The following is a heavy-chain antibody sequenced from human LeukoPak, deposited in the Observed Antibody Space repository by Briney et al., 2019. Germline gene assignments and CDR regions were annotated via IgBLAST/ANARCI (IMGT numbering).Heavy chain of an antibody. CDR3: AKDTSIGKYCTNGVCSPFDY. D-gene: IGHD2-8*01. J-gene: IGHJ4*02. CDR1: GFTFSSYA. CDR2: ISDSGDYT. Sequence: GGSLRLSCAGSGFTFSSYAMSWVRQAPGQGLGGFSVISDSGDYTSYADSVRGRFTISRDNSRNTLYLQMISLRPEDTAVYYCAKDTSIGKYCTNGVCSPFDYWGQGTLVTVSS. V-gene: IGHV3-23*01.